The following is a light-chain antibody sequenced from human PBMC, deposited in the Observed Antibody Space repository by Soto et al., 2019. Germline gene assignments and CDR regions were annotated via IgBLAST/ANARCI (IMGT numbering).Light chain of an antibody. CDR2: GNS. V-gene: IGLV1-40*01. CDR1: SSNLGAGYG. J-gene: IGLJ2*01. CDR3: AAWDDSLNAVI. Sequence: QSVLTQPPSVSGAPGQRVTISCTGSSSNLGAGYGVHWYQLLPGTAPKLLIFGNSNRPSGVPDRFSGSKSDTSASLAISGLQSEDEADYYCAAWDDSLNAVIFGGGTKVTVL.